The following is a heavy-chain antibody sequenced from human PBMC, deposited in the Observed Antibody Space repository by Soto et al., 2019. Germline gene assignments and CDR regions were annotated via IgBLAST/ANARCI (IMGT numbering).Heavy chain of an antibody. D-gene: IGHD4-4*01. J-gene: IGHJ6*01. Sequence: ERVSAMRGSGDSTYYADSVRGRFTISRDNSKNPLYLQMNSLRAEDTAVYYFAKGYSNSPTNYHYYYGMDVWAQVTT. CDR3: AKGYSNSPTNYHYYYGMDV. V-gene: IGHV3-23*01. CDR2: MRGSGDST.